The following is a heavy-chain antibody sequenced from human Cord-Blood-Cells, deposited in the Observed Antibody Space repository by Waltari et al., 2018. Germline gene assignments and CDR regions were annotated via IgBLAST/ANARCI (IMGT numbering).Heavy chain of an antibody. V-gene: IGHV1-8*01. D-gene: IGHD2-2*01. Sequence: GINWVRQATGQGLEWMGWMNPNSGNTGYAQKFQGRVTMTRNTSISTAYMELSSLRSEDTAVYYCARGRYCSSTSCYLSWFDPWGQGTLVTVSS. J-gene: IGHJ5*02. CDR1: G. CDR2: MNPNSGNT. CDR3: ARGRYCSSTSCYLSWFDP.